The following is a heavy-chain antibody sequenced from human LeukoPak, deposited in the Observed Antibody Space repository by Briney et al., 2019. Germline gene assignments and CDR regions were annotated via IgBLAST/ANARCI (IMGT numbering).Heavy chain of an antibody. CDR1: GGCISSYY. CDR2: IYTSGNT. D-gene: IGHD5-24*01. J-gene: IGHJ6*03. V-gene: IGHV4-4*09. Sequence: SETLSLTCTVSGGCISSYYWSWIRQPPGKGLEWIGYIYTSGNTNHNPSLKSRVTISVDTSKNQFSLKLSSVTAADTAVYYCARRGDGYNYYYYYYMDVWGKGTTVTVSS. CDR3: ARRGDGYNYYYYYYMDV.